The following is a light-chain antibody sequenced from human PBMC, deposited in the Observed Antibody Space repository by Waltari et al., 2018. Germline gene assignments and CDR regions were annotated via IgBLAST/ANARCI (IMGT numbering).Light chain of an antibody. CDR2: SGD. J-gene: IGLJ3*02. Sequence: QSVLTQAPSMSGTPGQRVTISCSGSTSDIGNNYVYWYQQRPGTAPKLLIYSGDPRPSGVPDRCSGSKSGTSASLAISGLRSEDEADYYCSSWDDSLSGRVFGGGTKLTVL. CDR1: TSDIGNNY. V-gene: IGLV1-47*02. CDR3: SSWDDSLSGRV.